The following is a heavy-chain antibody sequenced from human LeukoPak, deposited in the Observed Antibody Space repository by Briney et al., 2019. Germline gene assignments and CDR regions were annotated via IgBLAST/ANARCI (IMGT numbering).Heavy chain of an antibody. Sequence: GGSLRLSCAASGFTFSSYRMHWVRQAPGKGLVWVSRISSDGSSTDYADSVKGRFTISRDNAKNTLYLQMNSLRAEDTAVYYCASRIPYDSSSYWGQGTLVTVSS. CDR3: ASRIPYDSSSY. D-gene: IGHD3-22*01. V-gene: IGHV3-74*01. CDR1: GFTFSSYR. CDR2: ISSDGSST. J-gene: IGHJ4*02.